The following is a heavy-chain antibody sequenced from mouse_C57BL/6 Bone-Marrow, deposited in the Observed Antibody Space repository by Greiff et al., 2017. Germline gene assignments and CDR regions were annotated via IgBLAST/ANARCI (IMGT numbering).Heavy chain of an antibody. J-gene: IGHJ2*01. CDR3: ARRNGSRWFDY. CDR2: IYPGDGDT. CDR1: GYAFSSYW. D-gene: IGHD1-1*01. V-gene: IGHV1-80*01. Sequence: VQLQQSGAELVKPGASVKISCKASGYAFSSYWMNWVKQRPGKGLEWIGQIYPGDGDTNYNGKFKGKSTLTADKSSSPAYMQLSSLTSEDSSVYCCARRNGSRWFDYWGQGTTLTVS.